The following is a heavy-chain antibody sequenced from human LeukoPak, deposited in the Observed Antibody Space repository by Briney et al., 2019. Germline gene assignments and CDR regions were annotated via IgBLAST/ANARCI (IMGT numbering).Heavy chain of an antibody. J-gene: IGHJ4*02. D-gene: IGHD2-8*02. CDR1: GGSFSAYY. V-gene: IGHV4-34*01. CDR3: ARSERWGIYFDY. CDR2: INHSGST. Sequence: PSETLSLTCAVYGGSFSAYYWSWIRQPPGKGLEWIVEINHSGSTNYNPSLKSRVTISVDTSRNQFSLKVSSVTAADTAVYYCARSERWGIYFDYWGQGTLVTVSS.